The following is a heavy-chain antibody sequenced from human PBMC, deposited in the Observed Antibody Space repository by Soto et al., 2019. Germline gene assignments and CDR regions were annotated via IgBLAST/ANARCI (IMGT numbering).Heavy chain of an antibody. Sequence: QLQLQESGPGLVKPSETLSLTCTVSGDSISSSSFYWGWIRQPPGKGLEWIGSIYYSGSTYDNPSLKSRVTISVDTSKNQFSLKLSSVTAADTAVYYCARPLWFGELFWFDPWGQGTLVTVSS. J-gene: IGHJ5*02. V-gene: IGHV4-39*01. D-gene: IGHD3-10*01. CDR1: GDSISSSSFY. CDR3: ARPLWFGELFWFDP. CDR2: IYYSGST.